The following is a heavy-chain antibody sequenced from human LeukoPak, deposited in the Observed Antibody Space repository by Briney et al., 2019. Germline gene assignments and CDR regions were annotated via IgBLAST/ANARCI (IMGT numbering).Heavy chain of an antibody. CDR1: GGSFSGYY. J-gene: IGHJ6*03. D-gene: IGHD3-10*01. CDR3: ARLRRITMVRGVIGGLYYYVDV. CDR2: INHSGST. V-gene: IGHV4-34*01. Sequence: SETLSLTCAVYGGSFSGYYWSWIRQPPGKGLEWIGEINHSGSTNYNPSLKSRVTISVDTSKNQFSLKLSSVTAADTAVYYCARLRRITMVRGVIGGLYYYVDVWGKGTTVTISS.